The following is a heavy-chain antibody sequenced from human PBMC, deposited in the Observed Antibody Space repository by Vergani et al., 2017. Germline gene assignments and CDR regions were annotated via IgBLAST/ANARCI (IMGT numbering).Heavy chain of an antibody. J-gene: IGHJ4*02. CDR1: GGSFSGYY. CDR3: ARGRGYWNYDEH. Sequence: QVQLQQWGAGLLKPSETLSLTCAVYGGSFSGYYWSWIRQPPGKGLEWIGEINHSGSTNYNPSLKSRVTISVDTSKNPFSLKLSSVTAADTAVYYCARGRGYWNYDEHWGQGTLVTVSS. V-gene: IGHV4-34*01. CDR2: INHSGST. D-gene: IGHD1-7*01.